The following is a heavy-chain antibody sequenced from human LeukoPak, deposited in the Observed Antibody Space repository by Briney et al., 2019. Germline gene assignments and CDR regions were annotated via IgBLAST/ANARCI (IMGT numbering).Heavy chain of an antibody. Sequence: ASVKVSCKASGYTFSRYGISWVRQAPGQGLEWMGIINPSGGSTSYAQKFQGRVTMTRDTSTSTVYMELGSLRSEDTAVYYCARDESTSILWWWGQGTLVTVSS. D-gene: IGHD2-21*01. V-gene: IGHV1-46*01. J-gene: IGHJ1*01. CDR2: INPSGGST. CDR1: GYTFSRYG. CDR3: ARDESTSILWW.